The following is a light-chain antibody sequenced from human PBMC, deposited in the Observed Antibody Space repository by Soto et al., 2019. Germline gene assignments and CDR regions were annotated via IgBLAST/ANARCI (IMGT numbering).Light chain of an antibody. CDR2: SVF. CDR1: RILVHSDGIAY. CDR3: QQRTDRPPWT. Sequence: DFVMTQSPLSLPVTLGQPSSISFRSNRILVHSDGIAYFSWFQQRPGRSPRRLIYSVFTRANGTPDRFSGSGSGTDFTLSISSLEPEDFAVYYCQQRTDRPPWTFGQGTKVDIK. J-gene: IGKJ1*01. V-gene: IGKV2-30*02.